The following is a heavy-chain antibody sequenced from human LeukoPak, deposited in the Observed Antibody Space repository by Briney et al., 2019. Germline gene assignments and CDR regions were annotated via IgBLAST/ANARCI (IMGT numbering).Heavy chain of an antibody. CDR3: ARGTGYYGSGSYYTFDY. CDR1: GFTFSSYS. J-gene: IGHJ4*02. CDR2: ISSSSSYI. V-gene: IGHV3-21*01. D-gene: IGHD3-10*01. Sequence: GGSLRPSCAASGFTFSSYSMNWVRQAPGKGLEWVSSISSSSSYIYYADSVKGRFTISRDNAKNSLYLQMNSLRAEDTAVYYCARGTGYYGSGSYYTFDYWGQGTLVTVSS.